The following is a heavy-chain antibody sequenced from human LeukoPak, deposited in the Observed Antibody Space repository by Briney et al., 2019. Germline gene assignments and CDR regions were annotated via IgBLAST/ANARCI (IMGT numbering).Heavy chain of an antibody. D-gene: IGHD3-22*01. Sequence: GGSLRLSCAASGFTFSTYSMNWVRQAPGKGLEWVSSISSSSTDIYYGDSVKGRFAISRDNSKNTLHLQMNSLRAEDTALYYCAKDFRYDSSGYYEYYFDYRGQGTLVTVSS. CDR2: ISSSSTDI. CDR3: AKDFRYDSSGYYEYYFDY. J-gene: IGHJ4*02. V-gene: IGHV3-21*04. CDR1: GFTFSTYS.